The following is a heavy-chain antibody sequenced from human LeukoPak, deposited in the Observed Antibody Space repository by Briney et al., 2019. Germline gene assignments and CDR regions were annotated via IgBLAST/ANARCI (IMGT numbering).Heavy chain of an antibody. V-gene: IGHV1-69*01. J-gene: IGHJ3*02. CDR2: IIPIFGTA. Sequence: AVKVSCKASGGTFSSYAISWVRQAPGQGLEWMGGIIPIFGTANYAQKFQGRVTITADESTSTAYMELSSLRSEDTAVYYCARSHVLRYFDWLNLGAFDIWGQGTMVTVSS. CDR3: ARSHVLRYFDWLNLGAFDI. D-gene: IGHD3-9*01. CDR1: GGTFSSYA.